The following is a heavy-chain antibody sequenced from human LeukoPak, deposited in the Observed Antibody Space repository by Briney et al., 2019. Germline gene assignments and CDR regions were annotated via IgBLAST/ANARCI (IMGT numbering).Heavy chain of an antibody. D-gene: IGHD3-16*02. V-gene: IGHV3-7*01. CDR1: GFTFSSYW. Sequence: PGGSLRLSCAASGFTFSSYWMSWVRQAPVKGLEWVANIKQDGSEKYYVDSVKGRFTISRDNAKNSLYLQMNSLRAEDTAVYYCARTGYAYVWGSYRFPTYFDYWGQGTLVTVSS. J-gene: IGHJ4*02. CDR2: IKQDGSEK. CDR3: ARTGYAYVWGSYRFPTYFDY.